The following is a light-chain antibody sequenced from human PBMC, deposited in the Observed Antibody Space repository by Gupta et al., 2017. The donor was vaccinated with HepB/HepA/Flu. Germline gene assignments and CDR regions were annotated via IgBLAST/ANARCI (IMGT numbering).Light chain of an antibody. Sequence: IVMTQSPATLSVSPGERATLSCRASQSVSSNLAGYQQKPGQAPRLLIYGASTRATGIPARFSGSGSGTEFTLTISSLQSEDFAVYYCQQYNNWPLTFGGGTKVEIK. J-gene: IGKJ4*01. CDR2: GAS. V-gene: IGKV3-15*01. CDR1: QSVSSN. CDR3: QQYNNWPLT.